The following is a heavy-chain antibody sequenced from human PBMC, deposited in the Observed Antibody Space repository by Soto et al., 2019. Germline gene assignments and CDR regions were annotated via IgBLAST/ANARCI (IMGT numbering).Heavy chain of an antibody. D-gene: IGHD3-16*01. CDR1: GYTFTSYA. CDR2: INAGNGNT. J-gene: IGHJ5*02. V-gene: IGHV1-3*01. CDR3: AGGGGGVFEYMWFAP. Sequence: ASVKVSCKASGYTFTSYAMHWVRQAPGQRLEWMGWINAGNGNTKYSQNFQGRVTISRDTSASTAFMELGSLRSEDTAVYYCAGGGGGVFEYMWFAPWGQGTLVTVSS.